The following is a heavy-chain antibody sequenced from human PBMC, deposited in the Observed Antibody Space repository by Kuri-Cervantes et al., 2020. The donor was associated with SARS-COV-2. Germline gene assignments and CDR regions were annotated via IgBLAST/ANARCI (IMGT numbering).Heavy chain of an antibody. Sequence: SETLSLTCTVSGGSISSYYWSWIRQPAGKGLEWIGRIYTSGSTNYNPSLKSRVTMSVDTSKNQFSLKLSSVTAPDTAVYYCARELTYYDFWSGYSPAYYFDYWGQGTLVTVSS. V-gene: IGHV4-4*07. CDR3: ARELTYYDFWSGYSPAYYFDY. CDR1: GGSISSYY. CDR2: IYTSGST. J-gene: IGHJ4*02. D-gene: IGHD3-3*01.